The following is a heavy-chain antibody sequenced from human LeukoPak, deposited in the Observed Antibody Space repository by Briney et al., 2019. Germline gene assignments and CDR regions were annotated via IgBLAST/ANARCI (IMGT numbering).Heavy chain of an antibody. CDR2: INHSGST. Sequence: KPSETLSLTCAVYGGSFSGYYWSWIRQPPGKGLEWIGEINHSGSTNYNPSLKSRVTISVDTSKNQFSLKLSSVTAADTAVYYCARDASRDGYSLNDYWGQGTLVTVS. J-gene: IGHJ4*02. CDR3: ARDASRDGYSLNDY. CDR1: GGSFSGYY. V-gene: IGHV4-34*01. D-gene: IGHD5-24*01.